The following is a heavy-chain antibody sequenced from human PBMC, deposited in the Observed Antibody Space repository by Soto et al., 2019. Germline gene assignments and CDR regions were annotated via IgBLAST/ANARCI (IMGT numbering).Heavy chain of an antibody. CDR3: ARVYYYDSSGGCSWFDP. V-gene: IGHV4-34*01. Sequence: QVQLQQWGAGLLKPSETLSLTCAVYGGSFSGYYWSWIRQPPGKGLEWIGEINHSGSTNYNPSLKSRVTISVDTSKNQFSLKLSSVTAADTAVYYCARVYYYDSSGGCSWFDPWGQRTLVTVS. D-gene: IGHD3-22*01. J-gene: IGHJ5*02. CDR2: INHSGST. CDR1: GGSFSGYY.